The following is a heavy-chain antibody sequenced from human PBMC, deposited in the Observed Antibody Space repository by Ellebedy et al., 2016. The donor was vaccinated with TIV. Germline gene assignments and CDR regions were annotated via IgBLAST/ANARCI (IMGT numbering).Heavy chain of an antibody. Sequence: GESLKISXAASEFTFSNYAFHWIRQAPGKGLDWVAVISYDGINKYYADSVKGRFTISTDNSKNTLYLQMNSLRPEDTAVYYCARDRGGSYYSAFDIWGQGTMVTVSS. J-gene: IGHJ3*02. D-gene: IGHD1-26*01. CDR2: ISYDGINK. CDR1: EFTFSNYA. CDR3: ARDRGGSYYSAFDI. V-gene: IGHV3-30-3*01.